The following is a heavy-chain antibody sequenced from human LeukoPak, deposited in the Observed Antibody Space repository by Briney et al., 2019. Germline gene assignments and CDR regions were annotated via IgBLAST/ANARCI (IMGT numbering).Heavy chain of an antibody. CDR1: GGSISSYY. Sequence: SETLSLTCTVSGGSISSYYWSWIRQPPGKGLEWIGYISYSGSTNYNPSLKSRVTISVDTSKNQFSLRLSSVTAADTAVYYCARHVYDTPLVYFDYWGQGTLVTVSS. V-gene: IGHV4-59*08. CDR2: ISYSGST. D-gene: IGHD3-22*01. J-gene: IGHJ4*02. CDR3: ARHVYDTPLVYFDY.